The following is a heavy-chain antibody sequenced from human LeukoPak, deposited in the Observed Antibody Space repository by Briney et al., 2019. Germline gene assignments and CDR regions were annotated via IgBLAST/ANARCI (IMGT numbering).Heavy chain of an antibody. CDR3: ANLLWFGELLQDY. Sequence: GGSLRLSCAASGFTFSSYAMSWVRQAPGKGLEWVSAISGSGGSTYYADSVKGRFTISRDNSKNTLYLQMNSLRAEDTAVYYCANLLWFGELLQDYWGQGTLVTVSS. V-gene: IGHV3-23*01. CDR1: GFTFSSYA. D-gene: IGHD3-10*01. J-gene: IGHJ4*02. CDR2: ISGSGGST.